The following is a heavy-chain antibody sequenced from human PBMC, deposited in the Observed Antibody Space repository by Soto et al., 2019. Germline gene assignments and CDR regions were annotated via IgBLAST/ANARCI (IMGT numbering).Heavy chain of an antibody. V-gene: IGHV1-24*01. Sequence: ASVKVSCKVSGYTLTELSMHWVRQAPGKGLEWMGGFDPEDGETIYAQKFQGRVTMTEDTSTDTAYMELSSLRSEDTAVYYCATDQDRAADGVFDYCGQGTLVTVSS. D-gene: IGHD6-13*01. CDR1: GYTLTELS. CDR2: FDPEDGET. CDR3: ATDQDRAADGVFDY. J-gene: IGHJ4*02.